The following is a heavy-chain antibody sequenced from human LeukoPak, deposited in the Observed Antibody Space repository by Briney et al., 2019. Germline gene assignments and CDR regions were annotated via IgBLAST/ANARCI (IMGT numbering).Heavy chain of an antibody. CDR3: ARDCVERWLQGRLFGYYYMDV. CDR1: GFTFSDYY. D-gene: IGHD5-24*01. CDR2: ISSSGSTI. J-gene: IGHJ6*03. Sequence: GGSLRLSCAASGFTFSDYYMSWIRQAPGKGLEWVSYISSSGSTIYYADSVKGRFTISRDNAKNSLYLQMNSLRAEDTAVYYCARDCVERWLQGRLFGYYYMDVWGKGTTVTISS. V-gene: IGHV3-11*01.